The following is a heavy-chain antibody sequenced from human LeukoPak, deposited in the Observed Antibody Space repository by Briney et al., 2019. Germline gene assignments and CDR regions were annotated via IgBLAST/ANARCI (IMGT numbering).Heavy chain of an antibody. J-gene: IGHJ4*02. Sequence: GGSLRLSCAPSGFTFTSYGMHWVRHAPGKGLGWVAFIRYDGSNKYYVDYLKGRFTVSRDNSKNTLYLQMNSLRSEDTAGYYCAKDLPPFAGVVVPAGTEWGQGTLVTVSS. V-gene: IGHV3-30*02. D-gene: IGHD2-2*01. CDR2: IRYDGSNK. CDR1: GFTFTSYG. CDR3: AKDLPPFAGVVVPAGTE.